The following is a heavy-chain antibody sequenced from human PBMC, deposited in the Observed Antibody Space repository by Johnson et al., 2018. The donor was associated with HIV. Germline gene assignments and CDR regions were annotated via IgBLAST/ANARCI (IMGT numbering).Heavy chain of an antibody. CDR2: IRSNGGRT. J-gene: IGHJ3*02. Sequence: MQLVESGGGLVQPGGSLRLSCAASGFTFSSYAMHWVRQAPGKGLEYVSAIRSNGGRTYYVNSVKGRFTISRDNAKNSLYLQMNSLRAEDTALYYCVRGGYFNFWSGADAFDIWGQGTMVTVSS. CDR1: GFTFSSYA. CDR3: VRGGYFNFWSGADAFDI. V-gene: IGHV3-64*01. D-gene: IGHD3-3*01.